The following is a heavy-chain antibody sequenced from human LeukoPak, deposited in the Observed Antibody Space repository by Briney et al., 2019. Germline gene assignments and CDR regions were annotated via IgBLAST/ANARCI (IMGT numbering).Heavy chain of an antibody. Sequence: GGSLRLSCAASGFTFSSYAMSWVRQAPGKGLEWVSAISGSGGSTYYADSVKGRFTISRDNSKNTLYLQMNSLRAEDTVVYYCASHVSYCSGGSCYSSGYYFDYWGQGTLVTVSS. D-gene: IGHD2-15*01. V-gene: IGHV3-23*01. J-gene: IGHJ4*02. CDR2: ISGSGGST. CDR3: ASHVSYCSGGSCYSSGYYFDY. CDR1: GFTFSSYA.